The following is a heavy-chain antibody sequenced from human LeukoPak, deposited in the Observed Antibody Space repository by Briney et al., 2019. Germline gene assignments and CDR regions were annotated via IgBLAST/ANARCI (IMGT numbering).Heavy chain of an antibody. V-gene: IGHV3-43*01. D-gene: IGHD3-10*01. J-gene: IGHJ4*02. CDR1: GFTFDDYT. CDR3: AKEVRESAWFYFDY. Sequence: GGSLRLSCAASGFTFDDYTMHWVRQAPGKGLEWVSFISWDGSITYCADSVKGRFTISRDNSRNTLYLQMNSLSAEDTAVYYCAKEVRESAWFYFDYWGQGTLATVSS. CDR2: ISWDGSIT.